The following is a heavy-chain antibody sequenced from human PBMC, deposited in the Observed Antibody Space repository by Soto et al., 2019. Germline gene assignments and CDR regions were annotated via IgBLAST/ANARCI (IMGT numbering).Heavy chain of an antibody. J-gene: IGHJ4*02. CDR1: GYTLTELS. D-gene: IGHD5-12*01. V-gene: IGHV1-24*01. CDR2: FDPEDGET. Sequence: GASVKVSCKVSGYTLTELSMHWVRQAPGKGLEWMGGFDPEDGETIYAQKFQGRVTMTEDTSTDTAYMELSSLRSEDTAVYYCATVSGRAGYPNFDYWGQGTLVTVSS. CDR3: ATVSGRAGYPNFDY.